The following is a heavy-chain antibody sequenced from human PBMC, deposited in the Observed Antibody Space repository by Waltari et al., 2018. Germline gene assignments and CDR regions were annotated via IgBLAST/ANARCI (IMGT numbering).Heavy chain of an antibody. Sequence: QVQLVESGGAVVQPRRSLRLSCSASGFHFSSYGMHWVRQAPGKGLEWVAVIWYDGSNKYYADAVKGRFTISRDNSKNTLYLQMNSLRAEDTAVYYCASGLGYMDYWGQGTLVTVSS. V-gene: IGHV3-33*01. CDR2: IWYDGSNK. D-gene: IGHD1-1*01. CDR1: GFHFSSYG. J-gene: IGHJ4*02. CDR3: ASGLGYMDY.